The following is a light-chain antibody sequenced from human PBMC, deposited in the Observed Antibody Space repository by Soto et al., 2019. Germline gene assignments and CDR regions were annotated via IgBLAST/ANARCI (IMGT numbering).Light chain of an antibody. CDR1: NIGSKS. CDR3: QVFDRSSDHPEV. J-gene: IGLJ2*01. V-gene: IGLV3-21*04. CDR2: YDS. Sequence: SYELTQPPSVSVATGKTARITCGGNNIGSKSVHWYQQKPGQAPVLVIYYDSDRPSVIPQRFAGSNSGNTATLTISRVEAGDAADYYCQVFDRSSDHPEVFGGGTKLTVL.